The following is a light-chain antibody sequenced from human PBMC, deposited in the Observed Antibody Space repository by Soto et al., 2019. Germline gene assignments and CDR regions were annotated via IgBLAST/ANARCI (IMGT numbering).Light chain of an antibody. CDR1: QTISSW. CDR2: KAS. J-gene: IGKJ1*01. CDR3: QHYNSYSEA. Sequence: DIQMTQSPSTLFGSVGGRVTITCRASQTISSWLAWYQQKPGKAPKLLIYKASTLKSGVPSRFSGSGSGTEFTLTTSSLQPDDFATYYCQHYNSYSEAFGQGTKVDIK. V-gene: IGKV1-5*03.